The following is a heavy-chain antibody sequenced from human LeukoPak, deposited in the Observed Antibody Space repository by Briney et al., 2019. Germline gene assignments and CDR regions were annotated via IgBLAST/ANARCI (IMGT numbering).Heavy chain of an antibody. D-gene: IGHD2-8*01. Sequence: GGSLRLSCAASGFTFEDYAMHWVRQAPGKGLEWVAFIRYNGNNQYYADSVKGRFTISRDNSKNTLYLQMNSLRAEDSAVYYCAKELLMGFYFDYWGQGTLATVSS. CDR3: AKELLMGFYFDY. J-gene: IGHJ4*02. CDR2: IRYNGNNQ. V-gene: IGHV3-30*02. CDR1: GFTFEDYA.